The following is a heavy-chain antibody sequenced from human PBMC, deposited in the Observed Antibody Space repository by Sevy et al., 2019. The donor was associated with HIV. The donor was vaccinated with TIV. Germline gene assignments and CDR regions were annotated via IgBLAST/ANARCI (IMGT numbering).Heavy chain of an antibody. V-gene: IGHV4-59*08. D-gene: IGHD4-4*01. Sequence: SEILSLTCTVSGDSVSDYYWSCIRQPPGKGLEWIGYIYYSSGSTNYNPSLESRVTISVDTSKNHFSLKLSSVTAADSAMYYCTRHGMSLTTLYAFEIWGQGTLVTVSS. CDR3: TRHGMSLTTLYAFEI. J-gene: IGHJ3*02. CDR1: GDSVSDYY. CDR2: IYYSSGST.